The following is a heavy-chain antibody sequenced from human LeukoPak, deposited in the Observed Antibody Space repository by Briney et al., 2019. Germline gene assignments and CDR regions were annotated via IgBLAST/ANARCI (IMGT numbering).Heavy chain of an antibody. Sequence: SETLSLTCTVSGGSISSSSYYWGWIRQPPGKGLEWIGYIYYSGSTNYNPSLKSRVTISVDTSKNQFSLKLSSVTAADTAVYYCARGGSGYMTFDYWGQGTLVTVSS. CDR2: IYYSGST. CDR1: GGSISSSSYY. D-gene: IGHD3-22*01. CDR3: ARGGSGYMTFDY. V-gene: IGHV4-61*05. J-gene: IGHJ4*02.